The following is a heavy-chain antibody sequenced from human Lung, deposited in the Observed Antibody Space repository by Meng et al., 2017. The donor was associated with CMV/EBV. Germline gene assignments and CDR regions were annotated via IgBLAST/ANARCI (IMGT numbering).Heavy chain of an antibody. CDR1: GFNFDDYA. J-gene: IGHJ1*01. D-gene: IGHD3-22*01. CDR3: VKDVDFYDSSGYSN. V-gene: IGHV3-9*01. CDR2: ISWNGNHI. Sequence: SLKISXAASGFNFDDYAMHWVRQGPGKGLEWVSGISWNGNHIGYADSVKGRFTVSRDTAKNSLYLQMNSLRPEDTALYYCVKDVDFYDSSGYSNWGQGTLATVSS.